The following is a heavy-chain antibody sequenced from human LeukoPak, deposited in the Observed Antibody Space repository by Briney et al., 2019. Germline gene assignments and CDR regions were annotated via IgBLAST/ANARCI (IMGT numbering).Heavy chain of an antibody. J-gene: IGHJ6*02. D-gene: IGHD3-3*01. Sequence: GGSLRLSCAASGFTFSSYWMHWVRQAPGKGLVGVSRINSDGSSTSYADSVKGRFTISRDNAKNTLYLQMNSLRAEDTAVYYCARACRSDYDFWSGYQDYYYGMDVWGQGTTVTVSS. CDR2: INSDGSST. CDR3: ARACRSDYDFWSGYQDYYYGMDV. V-gene: IGHV3-74*01. CDR1: GFTFSSYW.